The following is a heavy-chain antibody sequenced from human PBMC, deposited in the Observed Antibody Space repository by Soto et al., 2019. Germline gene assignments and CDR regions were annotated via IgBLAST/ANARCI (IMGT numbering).Heavy chain of an antibody. CDR2: ISGSGGST. CDR3: AKDPVKVGVYFDY. V-gene: IGHV3-23*01. D-gene: IGHD1-26*01. CDR1: GFTFSSYA. J-gene: IGHJ4*02. Sequence: EVQLLESGGGLVQPGGSLRLSCAASGFTFSSYAMSWVRQAPGQGLEWVSAISGSGGSTYYADSVKGRFTISRDNSKNMLYLQMNSLRAEDTAVYYCAKDPVKVGVYFDYWGQGTLVTVSS.